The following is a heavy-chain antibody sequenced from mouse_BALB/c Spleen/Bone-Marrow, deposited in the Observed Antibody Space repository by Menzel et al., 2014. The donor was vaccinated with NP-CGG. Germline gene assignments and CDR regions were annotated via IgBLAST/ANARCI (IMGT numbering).Heavy chain of an antibody. CDR3: ALIYYGNYDYAMDY. Sequence: LVESGAELVKPGASVKLSCKASGYTFTSYWMHWVKQRPGQGLEWIGEIDPSDSYTNYNQKFKGKATLTVDKSSSTAYMQLSSLTSEDSAVYYCALIYYGNYDYAMDYWGQGTSVTVSS. V-gene: IGHV1-69*02. D-gene: IGHD2-1*01. J-gene: IGHJ4*01. CDR1: GYTFTSYW. CDR2: IDPSDSYT.